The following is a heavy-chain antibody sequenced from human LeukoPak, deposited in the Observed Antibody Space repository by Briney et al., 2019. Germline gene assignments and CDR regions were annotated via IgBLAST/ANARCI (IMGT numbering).Heavy chain of an antibody. CDR2: IYYSGST. J-gene: IGHJ4*02. D-gene: IGHD5-18*01. CDR1: GDSINSGGYY. Sequence: SETLSLTCTVSGDSINSGGYYWSWTRQHPGKGLEWIGHIYYSGSTYYNPSLKSRITISVDTSKSHFSLKLSSVTAADTAVYYCARVKTAPKYYFDYWGQGTLVTVSS. V-gene: IGHV4-31*03. CDR3: ARVKTAPKYYFDY.